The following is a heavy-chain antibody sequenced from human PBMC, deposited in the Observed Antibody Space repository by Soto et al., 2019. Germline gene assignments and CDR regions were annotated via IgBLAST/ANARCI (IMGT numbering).Heavy chain of an antibody. Sequence: PSXTLSLTCTVSRGSMSTYYWSWIRQPPVKGLECIGYIYYNGNTNYNPSLKSRVTISVDTSKNQFTLNLNSVTAADTAVYYCARHATRSYDYWGQGTLVTVSS. V-gene: IGHV4-59*08. CDR3: ARHATRSYDY. J-gene: IGHJ4*02. CDR2: IYYNGNT. CDR1: RGSMSTYY.